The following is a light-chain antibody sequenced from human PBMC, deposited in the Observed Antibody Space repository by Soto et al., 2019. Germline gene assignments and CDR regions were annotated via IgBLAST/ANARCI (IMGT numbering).Light chain of an antibody. Sequence: IKMYQSPSSVSAYEVDRVTISCRASQGIGNALGWYQQKPGKPPKVLIYGASNLQSGVPPRFSGSGSGTDFTLAISSLQPEDSATYYCLQDINYPWTFGQGTKVDIK. CDR2: GAS. V-gene: IGKV1-6*01. CDR1: QGIGNA. J-gene: IGKJ1*01. CDR3: LQDINYPWT.